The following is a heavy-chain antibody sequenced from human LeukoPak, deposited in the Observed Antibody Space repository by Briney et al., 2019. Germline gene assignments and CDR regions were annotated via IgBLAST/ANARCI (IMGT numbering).Heavy chain of an antibody. CDR2: ISYDGSNK. J-gene: IGHJ4*02. V-gene: IGHV3-30-3*01. CDR1: GFTLSSYA. CDR3: ARDGVGVWGSYPH. D-gene: IGHD3-16*01. Sequence: PGGSLRLSCAASGFTLSSYAMHWVRQAPGKGLEWVAGISYDGSNKYYTDSVKGRFTISRDNSKNTLYLEMNSLTAEDTAVYYCARDGVGVWGSYPHWGQGTLVTVSS.